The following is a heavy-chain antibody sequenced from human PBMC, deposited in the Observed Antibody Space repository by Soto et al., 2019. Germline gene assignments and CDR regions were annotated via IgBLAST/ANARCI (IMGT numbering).Heavy chain of an antibody. CDR2: IYYSGST. V-gene: IGHV4-31*03. D-gene: IGHD3-22*01. CDR3: ARYHYYDSSGYYSDC. J-gene: IGHJ4*02. Sequence: TLSLTCTFSGGSVSSGGYYWSWIRQHPGKGLEWIGYIYYSGSTYYNPSLKSRVTISVDTSKNQFSLKLSSVTAADTAVYYCARYHYYDSSGYYSDCWGQGTMVTVSS. CDR1: GGSVSSGGYY.